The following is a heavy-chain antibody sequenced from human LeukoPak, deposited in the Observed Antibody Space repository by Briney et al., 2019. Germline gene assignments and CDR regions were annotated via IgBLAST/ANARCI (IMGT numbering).Heavy chain of an antibody. CDR2: ISWNSGSI. CDR1: GFTFDDYA. D-gene: IGHD3-10*01. CDR3: AKDTDYGSGSFGY. V-gene: IGHV3-9*01. J-gene: IGHJ4*02. Sequence: GGSLRLSCAASGFTFDDYAMHWVRQAPGKGLEWVSGISWNSGSIGYADSVKGRFTISRDNAKNSLYLQMNSLRAEDTALYYCAKDTDYGSGSFGYWGQGTLVTVSS.